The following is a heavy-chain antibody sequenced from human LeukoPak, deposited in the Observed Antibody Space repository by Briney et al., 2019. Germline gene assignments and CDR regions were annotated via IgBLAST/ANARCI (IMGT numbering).Heavy chain of an antibody. D-gene: IGHD2-15*01. Sequence: GGSLRLSCEASGFTFDYYGMSWVLQAPGKGLEWVTSINWSGGSTGYADSVKGRFTISRDNAKNSVYLRMNSLRAEDTALYYCARDWKYCSGGSCYLPDFWGQGTLVTDSS. V-gene: IGHV3-20*04. CDR3: ARDWKYCSGGSCYLPDF. J-gene: IGHJ4*02. CDR1: GFTFDYYG. CDR2: INWSGGST.